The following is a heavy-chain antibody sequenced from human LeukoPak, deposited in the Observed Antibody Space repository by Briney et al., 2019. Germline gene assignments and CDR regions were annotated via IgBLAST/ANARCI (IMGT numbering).Heavy chain of an antibody. D-gene: IGHD3-10*02. J-gene: IGHJ6*04. V-gene: IGHV3-9*01. CDR1: GFTFDDYA. CDR3: AELGITMIGGV. Sequence: GGSLRLSCAASGFTFDDYAMHWVRQAPGKGLEWVAGISWNSGSIGYADSVKGRFTISRDNAKNSLYLQMNSLRAEDTAVYYCAELGITMIGGVWGKGTTVTISS. CDR2: ISWNSGSI.